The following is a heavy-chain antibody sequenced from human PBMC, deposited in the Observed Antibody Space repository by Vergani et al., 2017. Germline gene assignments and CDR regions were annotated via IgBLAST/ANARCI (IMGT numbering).Heavy chain of an antibody. CDR2: IIPILGIA. CDR3: ARKGFGDQGWFDP. Sequence: QVQLVQSGAEVKKPGSSVKVSCKASGGTFSSYAISWVRQAPGQGLEWMGRIIPILGIANYAQKFQGRVTITADKSTSTAYMELSSLRSEDTAVYYCARKGFGDQGWFDPWGQGTLVTVSS. D-gene: IGHD3-10*01. CDR1: GGTFSSYA. V-gene: IGHV1-69*09. J-gene: IGHJ5*02.